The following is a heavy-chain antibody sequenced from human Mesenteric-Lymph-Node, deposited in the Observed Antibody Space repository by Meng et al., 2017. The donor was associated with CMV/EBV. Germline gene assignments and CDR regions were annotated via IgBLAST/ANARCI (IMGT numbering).Heavy chain of an antibody. V-gene: IGHV4-30-4*01. CDR2: IYYTGST. CDR3: ARDFAYYDILTGHSTRGAFDI. J-gene: IGHJ3*02. CDR1: GDYY. D-gene: IGHD3-9*01. Sequence: GDYYWSWIRQPPGKGLEWIGYIYYTGSTYYNPSLKSRVTISIDTFKKQFSLKLSSVTAADTAVYYCARDFAYYDILTGHSTRGAFDIWGQGTMVTVSS.